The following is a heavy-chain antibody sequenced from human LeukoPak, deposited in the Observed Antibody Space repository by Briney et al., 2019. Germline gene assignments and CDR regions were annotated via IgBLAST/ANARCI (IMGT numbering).Heavy chain of an antibody. CDR2: INCDGGAT. CDR1: GVAITGHG. Sequence: PSGSLRLSCAASGVAITGHGMSWVRQVPGTGLEWVCGINCDGGATTYAVSVEGGFIIFRDNARKFLYVQMNMLTDEETGIDCHGAATSYGVPVAGQFTISRDNPSNFLYLQMTSPRDEDTAMYFCARDLSRSWYSLAYWGQGTQVTVSS. CDR3: GAATSYGVPVAGQFTISRDNPSNFLYLQMTSPRDEDTAMYFCARDLSRSWYSLAY. J-gene: IGHJ4*02. D-gene: IGHD4/OR15-4a*01. V-gene: IGHV3-20*01.